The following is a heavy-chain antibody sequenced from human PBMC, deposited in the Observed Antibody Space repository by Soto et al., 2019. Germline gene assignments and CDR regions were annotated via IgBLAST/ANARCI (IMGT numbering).Heavy chain of an antibody. D-gene: IGHD3-22*01. J-gene: IGHJ5*02. CDR3: ARDKGYYDSSGYYQLDWFDP. CDR2: INPNSGGT. Sequence: SLKDSCKYSVYTFTFYCMHWVRPAPGQGLEWMGWINPNSGGTNYAQKFQGRVTMTRDTSISTAYMELSRLRSDDTAVYYCARDKGYYDSSGYYQLDWFDPWGQGTLVTVSS. CDR1: VYTFTFYC. V-gene: IGHV1-2*02.